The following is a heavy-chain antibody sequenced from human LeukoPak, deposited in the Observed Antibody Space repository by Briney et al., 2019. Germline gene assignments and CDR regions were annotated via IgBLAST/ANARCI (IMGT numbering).Heavy chain of an antibody. D-gene: IGHD3-10*01. CDR1: GYSFTSYW. Sequence: GESLKISCKGSGYSFTSYWIGWVRQMPGKGLEWMGIIYPGDSDTRYSPSFQGQVTISADKSISTAYLQWSSLKASDTAMYYCAMRDPLVRGVIYYFDHWGQGTLVTVSS. CDR3: AMRDPLVRGVIYYFDH. V-gene: IGHV5-51*01. J-gene: IGHJ4*02. CDR2: IYPGDSDT.